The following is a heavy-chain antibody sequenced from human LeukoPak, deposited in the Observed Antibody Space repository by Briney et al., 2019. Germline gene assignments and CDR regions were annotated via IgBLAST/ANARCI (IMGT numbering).Heavy chain of an antibody. J-gene: IGHJ4*02. CDR1: GFTFSSYA. CDR2: ISGSGGST. CDR3: ARSWIQLWLLGY. D-gene: IGHD5-18*01. V-gene: IGHV3-23*01. Sequence: PGGSLRLSCAASGFTFSSYAMSWVRQAPGKGLEWASAISGSGGSTYYADSVKGRFTISRDNSKNTLYLQMNSLRAEDTAVYYCARSWIQLWLLGYWGQGTLVTVSS.